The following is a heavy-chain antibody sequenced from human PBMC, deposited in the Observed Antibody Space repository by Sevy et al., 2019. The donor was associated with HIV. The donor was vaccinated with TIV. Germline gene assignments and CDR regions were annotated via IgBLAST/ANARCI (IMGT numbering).Heavy chain of an antibody. J-gene: IGHJ6*03. V-gene: IGHV1-69*06. CDR1: GGTFSSYA. D-gene: IGHD6-13*01. CDR3: ARDGIADGSYYYMDV. Sequence: SVKVSCKASGGTFSSYAISWVRQAPGQGLEWMGGIIPIFGTANYAQKFQGRVTITADKSTSTAYMELSSLRSEDTAVYYCARDGIADGSYYYMDVWGKGTTVTVSS. CDR2: IIPIFGTA.